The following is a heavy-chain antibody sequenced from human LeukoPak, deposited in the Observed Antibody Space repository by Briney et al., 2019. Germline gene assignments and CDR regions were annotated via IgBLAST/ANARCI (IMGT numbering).Heavy chain of an antibody. J-gene: IGHJ4*02. CDR2: IDKTTYPT. CDR3: AKFEGATIPGWFNDY. D-gene: IGHD6-19*01. Sequence: GGSLRLSCAASEFIFSDYAMGWFRQAPGKGLEWVSTIDKTTYPTFYADSVRGRFTISRDNSKNTLYLQMNSLRTEDTAVYFCAKFEGATIPGWFNDYWGQGILVTVSS. CDR1: EFIFSDYA. V-gene: IGHV3-23*05.